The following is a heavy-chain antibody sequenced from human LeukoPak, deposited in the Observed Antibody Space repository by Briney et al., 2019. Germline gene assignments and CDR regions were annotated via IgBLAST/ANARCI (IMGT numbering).Heavy chain of an antibody. CDR1: GYTFTSYD. Sequence: ASVKVSCKASGYTFTSYDINWVRQATGQGLEWMGWMNPNSGNTGYAQKFQGRVTMTRNTSISTAYMELSSLRSEDTAVYYCARDPGQYYDLWSGYYRSYYFDYWGQGTLVTVSS. CDR2: MNPNSGNT. D-gene: IGHD3-3*01. CDR3: ARDPGQYYDLWSGYYRSYYFDY. V-gene: IGHV1-8*01. J-gene: IGHJ4*02.